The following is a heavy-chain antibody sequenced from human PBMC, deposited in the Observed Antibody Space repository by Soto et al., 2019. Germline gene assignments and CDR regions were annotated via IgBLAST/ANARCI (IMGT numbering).Heavy chain of an antibody. CDR1: GGSFKSGSYS. CDR3: ARDFAYFDS. V-gene: IGHV4-61*01. CDR2: VYHTGRT. Sequence: KPSETLSLTCTVSGGSFKSGSYSWSWLRQPPGKGLEWIGYVYHTGRTSYNPSLKSRVSISMDTSKNQFSLNLDSVTAADTAVYFCARDFAYFDSWGQGTLVTVSS. D-gene: IGHD3-3*01. J-gene: IGHJ4*02.